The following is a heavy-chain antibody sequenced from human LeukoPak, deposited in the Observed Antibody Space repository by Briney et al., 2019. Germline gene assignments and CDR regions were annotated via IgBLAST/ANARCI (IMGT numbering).Heavy chain of an antibody. Sequence: GGSLRLSCAASGFTFSNYAMHWVRQAPGKGLEWVAAISYDGSDKYYADSVKGRFTISRDNPKNTLFLQMNSLRAEATAVYYCARSYCSSTSCYSFNAFDIWGQGTMVIVSS. D-gene: IGHD2-2*01. CDR3: ARSYCSSTSCYSFNAFDI. CDR2: ISYDGSDK. V-gene: IGHV3-30*19. CDR1: GFTFSNYA. J-gene: IGHJ3*02.